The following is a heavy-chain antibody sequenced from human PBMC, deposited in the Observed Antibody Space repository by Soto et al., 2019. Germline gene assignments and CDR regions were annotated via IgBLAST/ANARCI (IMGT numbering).Heavy chain of an antibody. CDR2: IYYSGST. CDR1: GGSISSYY. V-gene: IGHV4-59*01. J-gene: IGHJ4*02. Sequence: SETLSLTCTVSGGSISSYYWSWIRQPPGKGLEWIGYIYYSGSTNYNPSLKSRVTISVDTSKNQFSLKLSSVTAADTAVYYCARVGDDFWSDSSYYFDYWGQGTLVTVSS. CDR3: ARVGDDFWSDSSYYFDY. D-gene: IGHD3-3*01.